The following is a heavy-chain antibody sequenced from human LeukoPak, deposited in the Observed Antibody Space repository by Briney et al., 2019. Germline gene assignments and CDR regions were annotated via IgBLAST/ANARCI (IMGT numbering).Heavy chain of an antibody. CDR2: ISSTGGDK. J-gene: IGHJ4*02. CDR1: GFTFSDSG. Sequence: GGSLRLSCAASGFTFSDSGMHWIRQAPGKGLEWISYISSTGGDKFYADPVKGRFIISRDNAMNSVYMEMNDLTAEDTAFYYCARGENGSFDRWGQGTLVIVSS. D-gene: IGHD5-24*01. CDR3: ARGENGSFDR. V-gene: IGHV3-11*01.